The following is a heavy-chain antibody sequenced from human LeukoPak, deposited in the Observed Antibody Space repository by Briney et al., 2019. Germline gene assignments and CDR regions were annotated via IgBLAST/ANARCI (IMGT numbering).Heavy chain of an antibody. CDR2: ISGSGGST. D-gene: IGHD2-15*01. CDR3: AKAWVVVVAATPFDY. CDR1: GFTFSSYG. V-gene: IGHV3-23*01. J-gene: IGHJ4*02. Sequence: PGGSLRLSCAASGFTFSSYGMSWVRQAPGKGLEWVSAISGSGGSTYYADSVKGRFTISRDNSKNTLYLQMNSLRAEDTAVYYCAKAWVVVVAATPFDYWGQGTLVTVSS.